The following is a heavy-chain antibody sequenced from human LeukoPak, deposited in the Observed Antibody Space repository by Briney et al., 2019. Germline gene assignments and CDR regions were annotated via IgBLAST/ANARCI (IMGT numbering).Heavy chain of an antibody. CDR2: IYSGGIT. Sequence: GGSLRLSCAASGSTVNDYYMSWVRQAPGKGLEWVSIIYSGGITSYADSVKGRFTISRDNSKNTLYLQLNSLRAEDTAVYYCARGYFAVGAFDIWGQGTMVTVSS. V-gene: IGHV3-66*01. J-gene: IGHJ3*02. D-gene: IGHD3-3*01. CDR3: ARGYFAVGAFDI. CDR1: GSTVNDYY.